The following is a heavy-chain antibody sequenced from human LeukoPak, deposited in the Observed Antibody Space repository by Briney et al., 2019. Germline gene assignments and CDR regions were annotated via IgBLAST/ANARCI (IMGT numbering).Heavy chain of an antibody. J-gene: IGHJ3*02. CDR1: GGSISSYY. Sequence: SETLSLTCTVSGGSISSYYWSWIRQPAGKGLEWIGRIYTSGSTNYNPSLKSRVTMSVDTPKNQFSLKLSSVTAADTAVYYCARETPAQLNDAFDIWGQGTMVTVSS. CDR2: IYTSGST. V-gene: IGHV4-4*07. CDR3: ARETPAQLNDAFDI. D-gene: IGHD1-1*01.